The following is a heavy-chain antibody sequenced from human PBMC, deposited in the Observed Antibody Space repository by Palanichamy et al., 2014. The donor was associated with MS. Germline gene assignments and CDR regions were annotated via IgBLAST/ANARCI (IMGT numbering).Heavy chain of an antibody. CDR1: GFTFSSYA. CDR3: ARVLVGATEHGAFDI. J-gene: IGHJ3*02. D-gene: IGHD1-26*01. CDR2: ISSNGGST. V-gene: IGHV3-64*01. Sequence: EVQLVESGEGLVQPGGSLRLSCAASGFTFSSYAMHWVRQAPGKGLEYVSAISSNGGSTYYANSVKGRFTISRDNSKNTLYLQMGSLRAEDMAVYYCARVLVGATEHGAFDIWGQGTMVTVSS.